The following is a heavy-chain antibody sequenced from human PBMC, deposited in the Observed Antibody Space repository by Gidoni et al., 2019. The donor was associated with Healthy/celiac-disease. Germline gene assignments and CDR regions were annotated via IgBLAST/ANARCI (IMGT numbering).Heavy chain of an antibody. CDR2: INNSGSA. J-gene: IGHJ5*02. D-gene: IGHD2-15*01. CDR3: ARGRSSHNWFDP. V-gene: IGHV4-34*01. Sequence: QVPLQQWGAGLLKPSETLSPTCAVYGGSFSGYYWSWNRQPPGKGLEWIGQINNSGSANYNPCLKSRVTRSIETSKNQFSLKLSSVTAADTAVYYCARGRSSHNWFDPWGQGTLVTVSS. CDR1: GGSFSGYY.